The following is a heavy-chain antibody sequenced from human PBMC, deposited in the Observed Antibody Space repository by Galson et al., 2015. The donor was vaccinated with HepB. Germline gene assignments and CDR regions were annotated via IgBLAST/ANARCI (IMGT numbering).Heavy chain of an antibody. Sequence: SLRLSCAASGFTFSSYAMHWVRQAPGKGLEWVAVISYDGSNKYYADSVKGRFTISRDNSKNTLYLQMNSLRAEDTAVYYCARDGRWLQLKPDWFFDLWGRGTLVTVSS. CDR3: ARDGRWLQLKPDWFFDL. J-gene: IGHJ2*01. V-gene: IGHV3-30-3*01. CDR2: ISYDGSNK. D-gene: IGHD5-24*01. CDR1: GFTFSSYA.